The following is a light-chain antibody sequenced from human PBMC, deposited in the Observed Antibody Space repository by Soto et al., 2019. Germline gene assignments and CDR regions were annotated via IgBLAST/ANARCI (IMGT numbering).Light chain of an antibody. CDR2: DAS. J-gene: IGKJ5*01. V-gene: IGKV3-11*01. Sequence: EIVLRQSPATLSLSPGERATLSCRASQSVGSSLAWYQQQPGQAPRLLIYDASNRGTDISARFSGSGSGTDFTLTISSLEPEDFAVYYCQQRSDWPPVATFGQGTRLEIK. CDR3: QQRSDWPPVAT. CDR1: QSVGSS.